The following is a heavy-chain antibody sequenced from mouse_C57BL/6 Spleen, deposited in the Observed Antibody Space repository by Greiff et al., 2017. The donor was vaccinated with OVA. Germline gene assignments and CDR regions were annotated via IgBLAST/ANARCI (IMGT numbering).Heavy chain of an antibody. D-gene: IGHD1-1*01. Sequence: VKLQQSGAELVRPGASVKLSCKASGYTFTDYYINWVKQRPGQGLEWIARIYPGSGNTYYNEKFKGKATLTAEKSSSTAYMQLSSLTSEDSALYFCARHGSSFDYWGQGTTLTVSS. CDR1: GYTFTDYY. CDR2: IYPGSGNT. CDR3: ARHGSSFDY. J-gene: IGHJ2*01. V-gene: IGHV1-76*01.